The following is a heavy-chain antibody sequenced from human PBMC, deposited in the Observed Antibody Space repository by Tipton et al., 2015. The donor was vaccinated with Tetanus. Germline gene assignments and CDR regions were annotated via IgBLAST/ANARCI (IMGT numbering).Heavy chain of an antibody. D-gene: IGHD5-24*01. Sequence: GLVKPSETLFLTCTVSRAPISSYYWSWIRQPAGKGLEWIGHISNGNPDYTPSLKNRVTLSVDLSKNDFSLKLRSVTAADTGVYYCARGITDGYFRRFDYWGQGTVVAVSS. J-gene: IGHJ4*02. CDR1: RAPISSYY. V-gene: IGHV4-4*07. CDR3: ARGITDGYFRRFDY. CDR2: ISNGNP.